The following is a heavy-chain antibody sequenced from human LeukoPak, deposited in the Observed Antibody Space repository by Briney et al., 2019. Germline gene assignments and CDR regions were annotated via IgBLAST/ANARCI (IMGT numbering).Heavy chain of an antibody. CDR2: IIPIFGTA. CDR3: ARGGYYDSSELK. Sequence: ASVKVSCKASGGTFSSYAISWVRQAPGQGLEWMGGIIPIFGTANYAQKFQGRVTITTDESTSTAYMELSSLRSEDTAVYYCARGGYYDSSELKWGQGTLVTVSS. D-gene: IGHD3-22*01. V-gene: IGHV1-69*05. J-gene: IGHJ4*02. CDR1: GGTFSSYA.